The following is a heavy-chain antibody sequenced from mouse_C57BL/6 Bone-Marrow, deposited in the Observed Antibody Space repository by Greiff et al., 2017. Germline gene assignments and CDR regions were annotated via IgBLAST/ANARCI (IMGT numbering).Heavy chain of an antibody. J-gene: IGHJ3*01. D-gene: IGHD2-12*01. CDR2: IYPRSGNT. V-gene: IGHV1-81*01. CDR1: GYTFTSYG. Sequence: VKLMESGAELARPGASVKLSCKASGYTFTSYGISWVKQRTGQGLEWIGEIYPRSGNTYYNEKFKGKATLTADKSSSTAYMELRSLTSEDSAVYFCARSDYKGAYWGQGTLVTVSA. CDR3: ARSDYKGAY.